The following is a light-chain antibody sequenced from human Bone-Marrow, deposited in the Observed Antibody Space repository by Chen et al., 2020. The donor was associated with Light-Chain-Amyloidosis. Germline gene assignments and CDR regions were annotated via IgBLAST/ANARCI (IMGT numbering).Light chain of an antibody. V-gene: IGLV3-21*02. CDR3: QVWDRSSDRPV. CDR1: NIGSTS. CDR2: DDS. Sequence: SYVLTQPSSVSVARGQPATIACGGNNIGSTSVHWYQQTPGQAPLLVVYDDSDRPSGIPERLAGSNSGNTATLTISRVEAGDEADYYCQVWDRSSDRPVFGGGTKLTVL. J-gene: IGLJ3*02.